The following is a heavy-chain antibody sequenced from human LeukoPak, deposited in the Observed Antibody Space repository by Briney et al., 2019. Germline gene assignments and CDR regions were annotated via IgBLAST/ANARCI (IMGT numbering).Heavy chain of an antibody. D-gene: IGHD4-23*01. CDR2: IVPVFKTT. Sequence: SVNVSCKASGGIFRSHGVSWVRQAPGQGPQWMGGIVPVFKTTSYAQKFQGRLSLSIEDSTNTAYMDLTRLTSDDTAVYFCARARSTVVNDAFDIWGQGTMVTLSS. CDR3: ARARSTVVNDAFDI. J-gene: IGHJ3*02. V-gene: IGHV1-69*05. CDR1: GGIFRSHG.